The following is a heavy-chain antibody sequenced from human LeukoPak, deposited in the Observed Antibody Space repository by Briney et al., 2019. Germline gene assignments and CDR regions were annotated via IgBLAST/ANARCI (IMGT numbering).Heavy chain of an antibody. J-gene: IGHJ4*02. V-gene: IGHV3-30-3*01. Sequence: GRSLRLSCATSGFTFSSYAMHWVRQAPGKGLEWVAVISYDGSNKYYADSVKGRFTIPRDNSKNTLYLQMNSLRAEDTAVYYCARGIVATISPFDYWGQGTLVTVSS. D-gene: IGHD5-12*01. CDR1: GFTFSSYA. CDR2: ISYDGSNK. CDR3: ARGIVATISPFDY.